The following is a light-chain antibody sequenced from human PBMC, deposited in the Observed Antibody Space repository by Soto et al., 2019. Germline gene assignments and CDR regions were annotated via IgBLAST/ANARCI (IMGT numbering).Light chain of an antibody. CDR2: AAS. V-gene: IGKV1-9*01. Sequence: DIQLTQSPSFLSASVGDRVTITCRASQDSNTYLAWYQQKPGKAPKLLIFAASTLQNGVPSRFSGSGSVTEFTVTITSLQPEDFATYYCQQRKSYPITFGQGTLLEIK. J-gene: IGKJ5*01. CDR1: QDSNTY. CDR3: QQRKSYPIT.